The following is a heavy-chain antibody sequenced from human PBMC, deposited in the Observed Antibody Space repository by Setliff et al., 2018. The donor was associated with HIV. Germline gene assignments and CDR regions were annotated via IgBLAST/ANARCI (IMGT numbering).Heavy chain of an antibody. J-gene: IGHJ2*01. D-gene: IGHD3-9*01. Sequence: PGGSLRLSCAASGFAFSTYNMNWVRQAPGKGLEWVSSISSSSSYMYYADSLKGRFTISLDSAKNSLYLQMNSLRAEDTAVYYCARALDFLTEQLNWFFPLWGRGTLVTVSS. V-gene: IGHV3-21*01. CDR3: ARALDFLTEQLNWFFPL. CDR1: GFAFSTYN. CDR2: ISSSSSYM.